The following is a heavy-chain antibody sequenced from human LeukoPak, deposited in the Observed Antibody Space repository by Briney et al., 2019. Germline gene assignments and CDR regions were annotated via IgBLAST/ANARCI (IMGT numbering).Heavy chain of an antibody. CDR2: VNQGGTQK. V-gene: IGHV3-7*01. J-gene: IGHJ6*03. CDR1: GFTFSTQW. CDR3: AREHYFYYLDA. Sequence: GGSLRLSCAASGFTFSTQWMSWVRQAPGKGLEWVAIVNQGGTQKYYVDSVKGRFTISRDNAENSLYLQMNSLRAEDTAVYYCAREHYFYYLDAWGKGTTVTVSS.